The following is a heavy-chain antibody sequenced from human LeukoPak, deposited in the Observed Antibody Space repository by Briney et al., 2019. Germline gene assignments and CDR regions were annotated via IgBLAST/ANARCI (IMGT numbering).Heavy chain of an antibody. Sequence: PGGSLRLSCAASGFTFSSYSMNWVRQAPGKGLEWVSSISSSSSYIYYADSVKGRFTISRDNAKNSLYLQMNNLRAEDTAVYYCARSEYYSNYGWFDPWGQGTLVTVSS. CDR3: ARSEYYSNYGWFDP. CDR2: ISSSSSYI. D-gene: IGHD4-11*01. V-gene: IGHV3-21*01. J-gene: IGHJ5*02. CDR1: GFTFSSYS.